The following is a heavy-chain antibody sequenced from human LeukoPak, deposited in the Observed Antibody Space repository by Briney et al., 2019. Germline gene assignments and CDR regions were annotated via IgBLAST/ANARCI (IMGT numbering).Heavy chain of an antibody. J-gene: IGHJ4*02. CDR2: IYYSGST. D-gene: IGHD5-24*01. Sequence: PSETLSLTCTVSGGSISSYYWSWIRQPPGKGLEWIGYIYYSGSTNYNPSLKSRVTISVDTSKNQFSLKLSSVTAADTAVYYCARLESLNFDYWGQGTLVTVSS. V-gene: IGHV4-59*08. CDR1: GGSISSYY. CDR3: ARLESLNFDY.